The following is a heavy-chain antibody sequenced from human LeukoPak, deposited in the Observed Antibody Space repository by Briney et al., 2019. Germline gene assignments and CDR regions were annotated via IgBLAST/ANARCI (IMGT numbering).Heavy chain of an antibody. CDR2: ISSSSSTI. J-gene: IGHJ4*02. CDR3: ASGVVVGPAAAGFDY. D-gene: IGHD2-2*01. Sequence: PGGSLRLSCAASGFTFSSYSMNWVRQAPGKGLERVSYISSSSSTIYYADSVKGRFTISRDNAKNSLYLQMNSLRAEDTAVYYCASGVVVGPAAAGFDYWGQGTLVTVSS. V-gene: IGHV3-48*01. CDR1: GFTFSSYS.